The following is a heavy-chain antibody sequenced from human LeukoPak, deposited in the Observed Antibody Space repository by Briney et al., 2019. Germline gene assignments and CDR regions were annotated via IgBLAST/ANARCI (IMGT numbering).Heavy chain of an antibody. D-gene: IGHD5-24*01. CDR3: AKDLASTSPGYNYGMDV. CDR2: RSYDGSNK. CDR1: GFTFSSYG. Sequence: GGSLRLSCAASGFTFSSYGMHWVRQAPGKGLEWVAVRSYDGSNKYYADSVKGRFTISRDNSKNTLYLQMNSLRAEDTAVYYCAKDLASTSPGYNYGMDVWGKGTTVTVSS. J-gene: IGHJ6*04. V-gene: IGHV3-30*18.